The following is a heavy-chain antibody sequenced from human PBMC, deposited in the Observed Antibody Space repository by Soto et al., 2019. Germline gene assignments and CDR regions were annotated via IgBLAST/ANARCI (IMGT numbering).Heavy chain of an antibody. Sequence: GGSLRLSCAASGFTFTSYAMNWVRQAPGQGLEWVSTISYSGHTTYYADSVKGRFTISRDNSNNTLYLQMDSLRGEDTAVYYCAKGAPILAAATWWFDPWGQGPLAT. J-gene: IGHJ5*02. CDR2: ISYSGHTT. D-gene: IGHD6-25*01. V-gene: IGHV3-23*01. CDR3: AKGAPILAAATWWFDP. CDR1: GFTFTSYA.